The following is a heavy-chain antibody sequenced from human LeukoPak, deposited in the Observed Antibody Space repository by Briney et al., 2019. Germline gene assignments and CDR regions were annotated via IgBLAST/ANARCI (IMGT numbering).Heavy chain of an antibody. CDR1: GGSISSYY. CDR2: IYTSGST. J-gene: IGHJ6*03. CDR3: ARGYYDSSTVFWYYYYMDV. V-gene: IGHV4-4*07. Sequence: TSETLSLTCTVSGGSISSYYWSWIRQPAGKGLEWIGRIYTSGSTNYNPSLKSRVTMSVDTSKNQFSLKLSSVTAADTAVYYCARGYYDSSTVFWYYYYMDVWGKGTTVTVSS. D-gene: IGHD3-22*01.